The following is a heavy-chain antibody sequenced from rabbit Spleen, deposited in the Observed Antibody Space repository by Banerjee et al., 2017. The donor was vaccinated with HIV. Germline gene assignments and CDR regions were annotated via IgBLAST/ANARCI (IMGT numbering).Heavy chain of an antibody. CDR3: ARTYDNNNWYFNL. Sequence: QSLEESGGGLVQPEGSLALTCKASGFTISSSYYMCWVRQAPGKGLEWIGCIYAGSGITYYASWAKGRFTISKTSSTTVTLQMTSLTGADTATYFCARTYDNNNWYFNLWGPGTLVTVS. D-gene: IGHD3-1*01. CDR2: IYAGSGIT. CDR1: GFTISSSYY. V-gene: IGHV1S40*01. J-gene: IGHJ4*01.